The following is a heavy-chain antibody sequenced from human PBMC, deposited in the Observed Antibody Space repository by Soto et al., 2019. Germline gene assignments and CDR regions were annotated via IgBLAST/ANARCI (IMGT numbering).Heavy chain of an antibody. D-gene: IGHD2-15*01. CDR3: ARALFYCSGGSCSITPIDY. V-gene: IGHV4-34*01. CDR2: INHSGST. CDR1: GGPFSGSN. J-gene: IGHJ4*02. Sequence: PSDALSLTYVCYGGPFSGSNWSGIRVPLGKGLEWIGEINHSGSTNYNPSLKSRVTISVDTSKNQFSLKLSSVTAADMAAYYCARALFYCSGGSCSITPIDYWGQG.